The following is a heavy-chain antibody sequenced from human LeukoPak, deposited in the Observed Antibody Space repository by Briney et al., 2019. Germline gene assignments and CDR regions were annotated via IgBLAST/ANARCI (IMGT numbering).Heavy chain of an antibody. D-gene: IGHD2-2*02. CDR3: ARGDCSSTSCYTPFADY. CDR2: IYPGDSDT. J-gene: IGHJ4*02. CDR1: GYSFTSYW. V-gene: IGHV5-51*01. Sequence: PGESLKISCKGSGYSFTSYWIGWVRQMPGKGLEWMGIIYPGDSDTRYSPSFQGQVTISADKSMRTAYLQWSSLKASDTAMYYCARGDCSSTSCYTPFADYWGQGTLVTVSS.